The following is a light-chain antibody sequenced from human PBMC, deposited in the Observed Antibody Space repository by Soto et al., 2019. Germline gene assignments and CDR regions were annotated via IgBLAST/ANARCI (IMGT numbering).Light chain of an antibody. CDR3: AAWDDSLIDVL. J-gene: IGLJ2*01. CDR2: DNN. Sequence: QSVLTQPPSASGTPGQRVTISCSGSSANIGSNTVNWYQQLPGTAPKLLIYDNNQRPAGVPDRFSGSRSGSSASLAISGRQSEDEADYYCAAWDDSLIDVLFGGGTKVTVL. CDR1: SANIGSNT. V-gene: IGLV1-44*01.